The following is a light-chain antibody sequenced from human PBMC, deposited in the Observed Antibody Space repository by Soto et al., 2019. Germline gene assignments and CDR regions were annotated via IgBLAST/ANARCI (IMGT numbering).Light chain of an antibody. CDR1: QSISTW. J-gene: IGKJ1*01. CDR3: QQYNSYRT. V-gene: IGKV1-5*01. CDR2: DAS. Sequence: IQMTQSPSTLSPSVGDRVTITCRASQSISTWLAWYQQKPGKAPNLLIYDASSLESGIPSRFSGSGSGTEFTLTIPSLQPDDFATYYCQQYNSYRTFGQGTKVDIK.